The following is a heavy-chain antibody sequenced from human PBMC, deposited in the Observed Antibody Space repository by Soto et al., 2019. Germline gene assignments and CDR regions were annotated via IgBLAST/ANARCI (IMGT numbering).Heavy chain of an antibody. CDR2: ISGSGGST. D-gene: IGHD6-13*01. CDR1: GFTFSSYA. Sequence: GGSLRLSCAASGFTFSSYAMSWVRQAPGEGLEWVSAISGSGGSTYYADSVKGRFTISRDNSKNTLYLQMNSLRAEDTAVYYCAKVRLPLGRAAAAPPLDYYYYGMDVWGQRTTVTVSS. J-gene: IGHJ6*02. CDR3: AKVRLPLGRAAAAPPLDYYYYGMDV. V-gene: IGHV3-23*01.